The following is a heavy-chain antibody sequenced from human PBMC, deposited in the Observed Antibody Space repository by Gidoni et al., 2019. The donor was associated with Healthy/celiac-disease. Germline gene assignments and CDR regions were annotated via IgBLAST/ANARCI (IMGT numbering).Heavy chain of an antibody. J-gene: IGHJ4*02. CDR1: GFTFSSYS. CDR3: ASLGGYSGYEDFDY. CDR2: ISSSSSYI. D-gene: IGHD5-12*01. V-gene: IGHV3-21*01. Sequence: EVQLVESGGGLVKPGGSLRLSCAASGFTFSSYSMNWVRQAPGKGLEWVSSISSSSSYIYYADSVKGRFTISRDNAKNSLYLQMNSLRAEDTAVYYCASLGGYSGYEDFDYWGQGTLVTVSS.